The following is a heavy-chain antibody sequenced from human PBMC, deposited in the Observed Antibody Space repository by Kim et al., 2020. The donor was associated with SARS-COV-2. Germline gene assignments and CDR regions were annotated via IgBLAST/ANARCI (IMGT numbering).Heavy chain of an antibody. Sequence: LSLTCAASGFTFSSYSMNWVRQAPGKGLEWVSFIRSSSSYIYYADSVKGRFTISRDNAKNSLYLQMNSLRAEDTAVYYCARDGYSSSWYLYYYMDVWGKGTTVTVSS. V-gene: IGHV3-21*01. CDR1: GFTFSSYS. CDR3: ARDGYSSSWYLYYYMDV. D-gene: IGHD6-13*01. J-gene: IGHJ6*03. CDR2: IRSSSSYI.